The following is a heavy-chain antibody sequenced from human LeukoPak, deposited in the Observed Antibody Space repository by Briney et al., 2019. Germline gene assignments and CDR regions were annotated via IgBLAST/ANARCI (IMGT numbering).Heavy chain of an antibody. J-gene: IGHJ3*02. V-gene: IGHV1-24*01. Sequence: ASVKVSCKVSGYTLTELSMHWVRQAPGKGLEWMGGFDPEDGETIYAQKFQGRVTMTEDTSTDTAYMELSSLRSEDTAVYYCASYYYDSSGYYVGAFDIWGQGTMVTVSS. D-gene: IGHD3-22*01. CDR2: FDPEDGET. CDR1: GYTLTELS. CDR3: ASYYYDSSGYYVGAFDI.